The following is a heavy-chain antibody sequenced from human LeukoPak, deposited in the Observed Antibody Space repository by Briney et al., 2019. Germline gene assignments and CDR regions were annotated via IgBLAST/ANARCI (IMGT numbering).Heavy chain of an antibody. Sequence: AGGSLRLSCAASGFSFSSYAMSWVRQAPGKGLEWVSGLSGSGGSTYYADSVKGRFTISRDNSKNTLYVQMNTLRAEDTAVYYCAKERSSGWPFDYWGQGTLVTVSS. J-gene: IGHJ4*02. CDR3: AKERSSGWPFDY. D-gene: IGHD6-19*01. CDR1: GFSFSSYA. CDR2: LSGSGGST. V-gene: IGHV3-23*01.